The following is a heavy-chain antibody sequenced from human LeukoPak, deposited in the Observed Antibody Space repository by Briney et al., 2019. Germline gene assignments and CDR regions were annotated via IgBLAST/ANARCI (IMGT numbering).Heavy chain of an antibody. V-gene: IGHV3-30-3*01. D-gene: IGHD6-13*01. CDR3: ARPYSSSLDAFDI. Sequence: GGSLRLSCAASGFTFSSYAMHWVRQAPGKGLEWVAVISYDGSNKYYADSVKGRFTISRDNSKNTLYLQMNSLRAEDTAVYYCARPYSSSLDAFDIWGQGTMVTVSS. CDR1: GFTFSSYA. CDR2: ISYDGSNK. J-gene: IGHJ3*02.